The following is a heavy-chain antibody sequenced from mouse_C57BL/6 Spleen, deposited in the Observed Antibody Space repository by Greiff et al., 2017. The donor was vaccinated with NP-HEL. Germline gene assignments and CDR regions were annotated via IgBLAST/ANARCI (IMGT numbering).Heavy chain of an antibody. D-gene: IGHD1-1*01. CDR3: ARERSVVPFAY. CDR1: GFTFSDYG. CDR2: ISSGSSTI. V-gene: IGHV5-17*01. Sequence: EVMLVESGGGLVKPGGSLKLSCAASGFTFSDYGMHWVRQAPEKGLEWVAYISSGSSTIYYADTVKGRFTISRDNAKNTLFLQMTSLRSEDTAMYYCARERSVVPFAYWGQGTLVTVSA. J-gene: IGHJ3*01.